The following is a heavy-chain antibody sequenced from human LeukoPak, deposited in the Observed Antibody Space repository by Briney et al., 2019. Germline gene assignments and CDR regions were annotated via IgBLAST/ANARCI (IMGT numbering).Heavy chain of an antibody. J-gene: IGHJ6*02. D-gene: IGHD3-9*01. CDR3: ARDASGLRYFDWLPHYYYYYGMDV. Sequence: GASVKVSCKASGYTFTGYYMHWVRQAPVQGLEWMGWINLNSGGTNYAQKFQGRVTMTRDTSISTAYMELSRLRSDDTAVYYCARDASGLRYFDWLPHYYYYYGMDVWGQGTTVTVSS. CDR1: GYTFTGYY. CDR2: INLNSGGT. V-gene: IGHV1-2*02.